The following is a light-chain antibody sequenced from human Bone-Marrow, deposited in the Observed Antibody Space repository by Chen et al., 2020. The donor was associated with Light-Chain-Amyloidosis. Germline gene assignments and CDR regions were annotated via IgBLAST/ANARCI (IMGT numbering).Light chain of an antibody. V-gene: IGKV3-11*01. CDR3: QQRSNWPT. Sequence: IVLPQSPATLSLSPGERVTLPCRASQSVSSYLAWYQQKPGQAPRLLIYDASNRATGIPARFSGSGSGTDFTLTISSLEPEDFAVYYCQQRSNWPTFGGGTKVEIK. CDR2: DAS. J-gene: IGKJ4*01. CDR1: QSVSSY.